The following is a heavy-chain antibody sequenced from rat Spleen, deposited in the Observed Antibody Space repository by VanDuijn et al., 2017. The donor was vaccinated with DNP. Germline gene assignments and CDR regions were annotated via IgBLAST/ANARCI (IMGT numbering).Heavy chain of an antibody. CDR3: ASGLAPDY. Sequence: EVQLVETGGGLVQPGGSLKLSCVASGFTFSNYWMYWIRQAPTKGLEWVASISTSGEYTHYRDTVKGRFTISRDNAKSTLYLQMDSLRSEDTATYYCASGLAPDYWGQGVMVTVSS. D-gene: IGHD4-2*01. J-gene: IGHJ2*01. V-gene: IGHV5-25*01. CDR1: GFTFSNYW. CDR2: ISTSGEYT.